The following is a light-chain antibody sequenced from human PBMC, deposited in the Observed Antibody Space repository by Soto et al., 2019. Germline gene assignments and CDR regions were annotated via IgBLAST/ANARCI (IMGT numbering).Light chain of an antibody. V-gene: IGKV3-15*01. CDR2: GAS. CDR3: QQYNSCPQT. Sequence: EMVITQSPAPLSASTGEKATIACRASQSVSSNLAWYQQKPGQAPRLLIYGASTRDTGIPARFSGSGSGTEFSLTISSLQSEDYAAYYCQQYNSCPQTFGQGTKVDIK. J-gene: IGKJ1*01. CDR1: QSVSSN.